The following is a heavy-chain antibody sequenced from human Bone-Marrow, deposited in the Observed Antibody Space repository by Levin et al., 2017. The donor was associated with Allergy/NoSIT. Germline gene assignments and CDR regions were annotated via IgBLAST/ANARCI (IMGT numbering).Heavy chain of an antibody. CDR3: EREKGRYYDSSGDPYFDY. Sequence: ASVKVSCKASGGTFSSYAISWVRQAPGQGLEWMGGIIPIFGTANYAQKFQGRVTITADTSPSTPYMELSSRRSEDTAVYYCEREKGRYYDSSGDPYFDYWGQGTLVTVSS. CDR2: IIPIFGTA. J-gene: IGHJ4*02. D-gene: IGHD3-22*01. CDR1: GGTFSSYA. V-gene: IGHV1-69*06.